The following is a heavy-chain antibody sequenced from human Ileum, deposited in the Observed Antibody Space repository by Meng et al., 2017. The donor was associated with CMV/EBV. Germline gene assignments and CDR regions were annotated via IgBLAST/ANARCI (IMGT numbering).Heavy chain of an antibody. D-gene: IGHD3-3*01. J-gene: IGHJ5*02. CDR2: IDYDGSSA. CDR1: GFTFSDYW. V-gene: IGHV3-74*01. CDR3: ARVATLSTIPWFTP. Sequence: GGSLRLSCAASGFTFSDYWMHWVRQAPGKGLVWVSRIDYDGSSATYADSVKGRFTISRDNAKNTLYLQMNSLTAEDTAVYYCARVATLSTIPWFTPWGQGTLVTVS.